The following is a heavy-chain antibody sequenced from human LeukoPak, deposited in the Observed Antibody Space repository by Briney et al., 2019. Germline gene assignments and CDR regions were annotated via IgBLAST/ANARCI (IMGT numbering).Heavy chain of an antibody. D-gene: IGHD3-10*01. V-gene: IGHV3-7*03. J-gene: IGHJ4*02. CDR3: ARGKYYYASGSDPLFDY. CDR2: IKQDGSEK. Sequence: GGSLRLSCAASGFTFSSYWTTWVRQAPGKGLEWVANIKQDGSEKSYVDSVKGRFTISRDNVKKSLYLQMNSLRAEDTAVYFCARGKYYYASGSDPLFDYWGQGTLVTVSS. CDR1: GFTFSSYW.